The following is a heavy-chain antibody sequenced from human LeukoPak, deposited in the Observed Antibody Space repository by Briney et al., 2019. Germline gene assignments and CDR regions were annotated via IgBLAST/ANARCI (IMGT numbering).Heavy chain of an antibody. Sequence: ASVKVSCKATGYTFTSHDINWIRQAPGQGPEWMGRMNLKSGDTASTQKFEGRVTMTRDTSISTAYMELSSLRSEDTAVYYCARGFLDSGGSDVDYWGQGTLVTVSS. CDR1: GYTFTSHD. V-gene: IGHV1-8*01. CDR3: ARGFLDSGGSDVDY. CDR2: MNLKSGDT. D-gene: IGHD2-15*01. J-gene: IGHJ4*02.